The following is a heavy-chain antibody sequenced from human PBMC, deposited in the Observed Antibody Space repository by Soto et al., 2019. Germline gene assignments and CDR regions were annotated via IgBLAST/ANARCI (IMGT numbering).Heavy chain of an antibody. CDR3: AKDSPCYDFWSGPHDY. CDR1: GFTFSSYA. D-gene: IGHD3-3*01. J-gene: IGHJ4*02. Sequence: HPGGSLRLSCAASGFTFSSYAMSWVRQAPGKGLEWVSAISGSGRSTYYADSVKGRFTISRDNSKNTLYLQMNSLRAEDTAVYYCAKDSPCYDFWSGPHDYWGQGTLVTVSS. V-gene: IGHV3-23*01. CDR2: ISGSGRST.